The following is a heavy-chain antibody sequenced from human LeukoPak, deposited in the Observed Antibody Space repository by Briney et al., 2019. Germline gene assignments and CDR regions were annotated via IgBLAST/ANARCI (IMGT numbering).Heavy chain of an antibody. CDR3: ATMKPGGYFDY. V-gene: IGHV4-34*01. CDR1: GGSFSGYY. J-gene: IGHJ4*02. Sequence: PSETLSLTCAVYGGSFSGYYWSWIRQPPGKGLEWIGEINHSGSTNYNPSLKSRVIISVDTSKNQFSLKLSSVAAADTAVYYCATMKPGGYFDYWGQGTLVTVSS. CDR2: INHSGST. D-gene: IGHD1-14*01.